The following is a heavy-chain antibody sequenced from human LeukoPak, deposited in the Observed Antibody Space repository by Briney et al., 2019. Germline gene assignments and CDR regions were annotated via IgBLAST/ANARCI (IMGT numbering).Heavy chain of an antibody. J-gene: IGHJ6*02. CDR3: ARPAVVVPAAIQRGYYYGMDV. CDR1: GYTFTSYD. Sequence: GASVKVSCKASGYTFTSYDINWVRQAPGQGLEWMGRIIPILGIANYAQKFQGRVTITADKSTSTAYTELSSLRSEDTAVYYCARPAVVVPAAIQRGYYYGMDVWGQGTTVTVSS. D-gene: IGHD2-2*02. V-gene: IGHV1-69*04. CDR2: IIPILGIA.